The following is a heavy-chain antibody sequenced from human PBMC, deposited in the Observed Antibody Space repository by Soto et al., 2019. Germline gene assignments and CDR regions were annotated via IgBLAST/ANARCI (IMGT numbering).Heavy chain of an antibody. CDR3: ARDCSSTSCYEDYYYGMDV. CDR1: GYTFTSYG. Sequence: GASVKVSCKASGYTFTSYGISWVRQAPGQGLEWMGWISAYNGNTNYAQKLQGRVTMTTDTSTSTAYMELRSLRSDDTAVYYCARDCSSTSCYEDYYYGMDVWGQGTTVTVSS. J-gene: IGHJ6*02. D-gene: IGHD2-2*01. V-gene: IGHV1-18*01. CDR2: ISAYNGNT.